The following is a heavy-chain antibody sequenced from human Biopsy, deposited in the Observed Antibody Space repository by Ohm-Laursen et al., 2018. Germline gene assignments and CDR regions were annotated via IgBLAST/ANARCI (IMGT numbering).Heavy chain of an antibody. J-gene: IGHJ6*02. V-gene: IGHV4-38-2*01. D-gene: IGHD5-12*01. Sequence: PSATLSLTCAVSGYSVTNDYYWGWIRQPPGKGLEWIGNIYYDGITYYNPSLKSRVAMSVDTSKNQFSLRLTSVTAADTAVYYCARVAGGYAYYYGMDVWGQGTTVMVSS. CDR1: GYSVTNDYY. CDR2: IYYDGIT. CDR3: ARVAGGYAYYYGMDV.